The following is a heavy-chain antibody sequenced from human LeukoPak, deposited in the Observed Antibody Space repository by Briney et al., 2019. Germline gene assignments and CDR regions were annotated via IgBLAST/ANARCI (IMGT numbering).Heavy chain of an antibody. CDR1: GFTFSSYA. J-gene: IGHJ6*03. V-gene: IGHV3-7*01. CDR2: IKQDGSEK. Sequence: GGSLRLSCAASGFTFSSYAMSWVRQAPGKGLEWVANIKQDGSEKYYVDSVKGRFTISRDNANNSLCLQINSLRAEDTAVYYCARDRLWFGGPGEDSYNYYMDVWGKGTTVIVSS. D-gene: IGHD3-10*01. CDR3: ARDRLWFGGPGEDSYNYYMDV.